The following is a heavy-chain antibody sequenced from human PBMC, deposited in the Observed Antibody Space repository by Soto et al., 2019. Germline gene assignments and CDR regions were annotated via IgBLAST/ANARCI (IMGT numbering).Heavy chain of an antibody. J-gene: IGHJ6*03. CDR2: IVVGSGNT. D-gene: IGHD3-3*01. V-gene: IGHV1-58*02. CDR3: AASYYDFWSGYAPYYYYMDV. CDR1: GFTFTSSA. Sequence: GASVKVSCKASGFTFTSSAMQWVRQAPGQPLEWIGWIVVGSGNTNYAQKFQERVTITRDMSTSTAYMELGSLRSEDTAVYYCAASYYDFWSGYAPYYYYMDVWGKGTTVTVSS.